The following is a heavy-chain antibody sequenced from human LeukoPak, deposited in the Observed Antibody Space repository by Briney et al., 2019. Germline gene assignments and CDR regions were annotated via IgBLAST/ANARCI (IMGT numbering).Heavy chain of an antibody. J-gene: IGHJ4*02. CDR1: GYTFTSYA. CDR3: ARDPPITMVRGVIIRDENYFDY. D-gene: IGHD3-10*01. CDR2: INTNTGNP. V-gene: IGHV7-4-1*02. Sequence: ASVKVSCKASGYTFTSYAMNWVRQAPGQGLEWMGWINTNTGNPTYAQGFTGRFVFSLDTSVSTAYLQISSLKAEDTAVYYCARDPPITMVRGVIIRDENYFDYWGQGTLVTVSS.